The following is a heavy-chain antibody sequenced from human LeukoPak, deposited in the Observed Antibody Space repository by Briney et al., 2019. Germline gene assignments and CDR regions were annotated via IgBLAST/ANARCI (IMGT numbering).Heavy chain of an antibody. D-gene: IGHD2-2*01. J-gene: IGHJ4*02. Sequence: SGGSLRLSCAVSGFSVSSNYMSWVRQAPGKGLEWVSAIYSGGSTYYADSVKGRFTISRDSSKNTLYLQMNSLGADDTAVYYCAREVISTPSYFDYWGQGILVTVSS. CDR2: IYSGGST. V-gene: IGHV3-53*01. CDR3: AREVISTPSYFDY. CDR1: GFSVSSNY.